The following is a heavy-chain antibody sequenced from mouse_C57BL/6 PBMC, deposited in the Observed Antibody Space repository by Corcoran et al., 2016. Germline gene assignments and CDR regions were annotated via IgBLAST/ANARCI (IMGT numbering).Heavy chain of an antibody. CDR1: GYTFTDYY. Sequence: QVQLKQSGAELVRPGASVKLSCKASGYTFTDYYINWVKQRPGQGLEWIARIYPGSGNTYYNEKFKGKATLTAKKSSSTAYMQLSSLTSEDSAVYFCAREDYDSYYFDYWGQGTTLTVSS. D-gene: IGHD2-4*01. V-gene: IGHV1-76*01. CDR2: IYPGSGNT. CDR3: AREDYDSYYFDY. J-gene: IGHJ2*01.